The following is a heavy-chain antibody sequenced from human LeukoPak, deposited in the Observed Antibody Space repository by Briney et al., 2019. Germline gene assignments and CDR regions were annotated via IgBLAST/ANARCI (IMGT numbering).Heavy chain of an antibody. CDR3: AKCTTWNTHYPIDY. D-gene: IGHD4-17*01. CDR1: GCTFSNYA. J-gene: IGHJ4*02. Sequence: GGSLRLSCAASGCTFSNYAMSWVRQAPGVGLEWVSGISDSGVGTYYADSVKGRFTISRDNSKNTLYLQMSSLRAEDTAVYYCAKCTTWNTHYPIDYWGQGTLVSVSS. CDR2: ISDSGVGT. V-gene: IGHV3-23*01.